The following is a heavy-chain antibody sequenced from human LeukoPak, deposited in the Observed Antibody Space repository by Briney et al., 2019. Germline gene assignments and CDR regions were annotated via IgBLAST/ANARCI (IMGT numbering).Heavy chain of an antibody. CDR2: ISNRGLT. CDR1: GGSFSDYY. Sequence: SGTLSLTCAASGGSFSDYYWTLIRQTPGKGLEWIGEISNRGLTGSNPSLKSRASIFFDSSKKQFSLRMTSVTAADTGIYYCARVPDITARPCDTWGPGTLVTVSS. J-gene: IGHJ5*02. CDR3: ARVPDITARPCDT. D-gene: IGHD1-1*01. V-gene: IGHV4-34*01.